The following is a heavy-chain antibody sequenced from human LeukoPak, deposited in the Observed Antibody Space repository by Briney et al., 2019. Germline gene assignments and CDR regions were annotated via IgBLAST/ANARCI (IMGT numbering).Heavy chain of an antibody. V-gene: IGHV3-21*01. D-gene: IGHD2/OR15-2a*01. CDR2: ISSSSSYI. Sequence: GGSLRLSCAASGFTFSSYSMNWVRQAPGKGLEWVSSISSSSSYIYYADSVKGRFTISRDNAKNSLYLQMNSLRAEDTAVYYCARDSPALGFLALDIWGQGTMVTVSS. CDR1: GFTFSSYS. J-gene: IGHJ3*02. CDR3: ARDSPALGFLALDI.